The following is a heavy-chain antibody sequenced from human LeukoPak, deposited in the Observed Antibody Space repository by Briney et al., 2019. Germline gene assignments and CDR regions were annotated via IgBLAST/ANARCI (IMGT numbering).Heavy chain of an antibody. D-gene: IGHD6-13*01. CDR3: ARDKSAAAAGRDGMDV. J-gene: IGHJ6*02. CDR2: IYYSGST. V-gene: IGHV4-61*08. Sequence: SETLSLTCIVSGGSVSSGGSCWNWIRQPPGKGLEWVGYIYYSGSTNYNPSLKSRVTISLDTSKNQFSLKLTSVTAADTAIYFCARDKSAAAAGRDGMDVWGQGTTVTVSS. CDR1: GGSVSSGGSC.